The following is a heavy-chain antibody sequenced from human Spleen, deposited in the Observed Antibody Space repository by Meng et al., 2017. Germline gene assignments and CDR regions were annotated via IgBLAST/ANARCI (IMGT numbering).Heavy chain of an antibody. CDR1: GFTFSSYA. J-gene: IGHJ4*02. V-gene: IGHV3-30*04. CDR2: ISYDGSNK. D-gene: IGHD2-15*01. CDR3: ARDFVVAATFPDY. Sequence: GESLKISCAASGFTFSSYAMHWVRQAPGKGLEWVAVISYDGSNKYYADSVKGRFTISRDNSKNTLYLQMNSLRAEDTAVYYCARDFVVAATFPDYWGQGTLVTVSS.